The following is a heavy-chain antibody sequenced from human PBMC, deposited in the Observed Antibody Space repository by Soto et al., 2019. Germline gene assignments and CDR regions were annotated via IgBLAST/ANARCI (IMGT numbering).Heavy chain of an antibody. J-gene: IGHJ4*02. V-gene: IGHV1-2*04. Sequence: QVQLVQSGAEVQKPGASVKVSCKASGYTFTGYYMHWVRQAPGQGLEWMGWINPNSGGTNYAQKFQGWVTMTRDTSISTAYMELSRLRSDDTAVYYCASARYYDSSGYHQSPLDYWGQGTLVTVSS. CDR2: INPNSGGT. D-gene: IGHD3-22*01. CDR3: ASARYYDSSGYHQSPLDY. CDR1: GYTFTGYY.